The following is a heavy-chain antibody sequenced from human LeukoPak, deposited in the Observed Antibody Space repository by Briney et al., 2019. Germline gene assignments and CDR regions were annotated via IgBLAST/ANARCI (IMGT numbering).Heavy chain of an antibody. CDR2: INLSGIT. D-gene: IGHD5-24*01. Sequence: SETLSLTCAVSGGSFSGYYWSWIRQPPGGGLEWIGEINLSGITNYNPPLKSRATLSVEASKKQFSLMLRSATCEDTAVYYCARGRVEMATSFDYWGQGTLVTVSS. V-gene: IGHV4-34*01. CDR1: GGSFSGYY. CDR3: ARGRVEMATSFDY. J-gene: IGHJ4*02.